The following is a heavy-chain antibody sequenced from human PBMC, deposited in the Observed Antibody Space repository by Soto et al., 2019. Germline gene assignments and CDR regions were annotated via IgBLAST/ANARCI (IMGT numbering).Heavy chain of an antibody. V-gene: IGHV3-30*03. CDR2: ISYDGSKK. CDR3: ARGGADYDILTGYGMDV. J-gene: IGHJ6*02. D-gene: IGHD3-9*01. CDR1: GFTFSSYG. Sequence: PGGSLRLSCAASGFTFSSYGMHWVRQAPGKGLEWVAVISYDGSKKYYADSVKGRFTISRDNSKNTLYLQMNSLRAEDTAVYYCARGGADYDILTGYGMDVWGQGTTVTVSS.